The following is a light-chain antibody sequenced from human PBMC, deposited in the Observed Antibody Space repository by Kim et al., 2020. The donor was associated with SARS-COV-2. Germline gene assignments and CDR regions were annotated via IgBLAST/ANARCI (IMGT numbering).Light chain of an antibody. Sequence: ALREEGRLTCQGDSLRSYYASWYQQKPGQAPVLVIYGKNNRPSGIPDRFAGSSSGNTASLTITGAQAEDEADYYCNSRDSSGNHYVFGTGTKVTVL. V-gene: IGLV3-19*01. CDR2: GKN. CDR3: NSRDSSGNHYV. J-gene: IGLJ1*01. CDR1: SLRSYY.